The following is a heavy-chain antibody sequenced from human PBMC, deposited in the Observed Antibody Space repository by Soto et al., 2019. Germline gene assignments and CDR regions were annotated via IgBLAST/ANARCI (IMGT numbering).Heavy chain of an antibody. J-gene: IGHJ6*02. D-gene: IGHD3-22*01. CDR3: ARAQKYSYDSSDYGMDV. Sequence: QVQLQESGPGLVKPSQTLSLTCTVSGGSISSGGYYWSWIRQHPGKGLEWLGYIYYSGSTYYNPSLKSRVTISVDTSKNQFFLKLSSVTAADTAVYYCARAQKYSYDSSDYGMDVWGQGTTVTVSS. CDR1: GGSISSGGYY. V-gene: IGHV4-31*03. CDR2: IYYSGST.